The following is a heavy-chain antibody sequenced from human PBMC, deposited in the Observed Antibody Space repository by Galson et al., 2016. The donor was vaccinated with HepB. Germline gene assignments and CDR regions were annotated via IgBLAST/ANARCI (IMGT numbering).Heavy chain of an antibody. Sequence: QSGAEVTKPGESRKIFCKGSGYSFNGFWIGWVRQKPGKGLEWMGIIYPGDSETRYHPSFQGQVTMSVDKSINTAYLQWSNLKASDTAIYYCARRTVGDYKGASDYWGQGTLVTVSS. CDR1: GYSFNGFW. D-gene: IGHD4/OR15-4a*01. J-gene: IGHJ4*02. V-gene: IGHV5-51*03. CDR2: IYPGDSET. CDR3: ARRTVGDYKGASDY.